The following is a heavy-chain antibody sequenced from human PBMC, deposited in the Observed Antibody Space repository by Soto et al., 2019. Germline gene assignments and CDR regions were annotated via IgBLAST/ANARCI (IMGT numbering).Heavy chain of an antibody. J-gene: IGHJ4*02. V-gene: IGHV4-31*03. D-gene: IGHD4-17*01. CDR2: NFYSGST. Sequence: QVQLQESGPGLVKPSQTLSLTCTVSGGSISSGGYYWSWIRQHPGKGLEWFGYNFYSGSTYYNPSLQRRVTLSVDTSKTQFSLKLSSVTAAYTAVYYWARSPGATVTAFDYWGPGTLVTVSS. CDR3: ARSPGATVTAFDY. CDR1: GGSISSGGYY.